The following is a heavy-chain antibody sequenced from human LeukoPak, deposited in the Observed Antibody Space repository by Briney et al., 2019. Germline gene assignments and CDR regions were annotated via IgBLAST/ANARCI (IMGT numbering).Heavy chain of an antibody. Sequence: PGGSLRLSCAASGFSFSYFWMHWVRQAPGKGLVWVSRINRDGSGTSYADSVKGRFTISRDNAKSTLSLQMNSLRAEDTAVYYCTRELEYRGSPDDAFDIWGQGTMVTVSS. CDR3: TRELEYRGSPDDAFDI. V-gene: IGHV3-74*01. CDR1: GFSFSYFW. J-gene: IGHJ3*02. CDR2: INRDGSGT. D-gene: IGHD1-26*01.